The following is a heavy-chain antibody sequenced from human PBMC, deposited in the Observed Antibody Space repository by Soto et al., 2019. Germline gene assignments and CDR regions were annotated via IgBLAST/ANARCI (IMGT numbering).Heavy chain of an antibody. CDR3: ARVPDR. J-gene: IGHJ5*02. CDR1: GGSISSGGYS. CDR2: IYHSGST. V-gene: IGHV4-30-2*01. Sequence: QLQLQESGSGLVKPSQTLSLTCAVSGGSISSGGYSWSWIRQPPGNGLEWIGYIYHSGSTSYNPSLKRRFTRSVYTSKTHFSLKLSSVTAADTALYYCARVPDRWGQGTLVTVSS. D-gene: IGHD2-2*01.